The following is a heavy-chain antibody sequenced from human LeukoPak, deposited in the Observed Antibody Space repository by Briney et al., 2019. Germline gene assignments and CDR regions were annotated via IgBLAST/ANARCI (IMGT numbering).Heavy chain of an antibody. J-gene: IGHJ5*02. CDR1: GYTFTSYG. CDR3: ARALYYYDSSGYYCWFDP. V-gene: IGHV1-18*01. Sequence: ASVKVSCKASGYTFTSYGISWVRQAPGQGLEWMGWISAYNGNTNYTQKLQGRVTMTTDTSTSTAYMELRSLRSDDTAVYYCARALYYYDSSGYYCWFDPWGQGTLVTVSS. D-gene: IGHD3-22*01. CDR2: ISAYNGNT.